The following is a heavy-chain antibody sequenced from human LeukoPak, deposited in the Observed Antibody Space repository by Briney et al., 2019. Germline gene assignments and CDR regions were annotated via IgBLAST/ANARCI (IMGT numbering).Heavy chain of an antibody. CDR1: GGTFSSYT. Sequence: SVKVSFKASGGTFSSYTISWVRQAPGQGLEWMGRIIPILGIANYAQKFQGRVTITADKSTSTAYMELSSLRSEDTAVYYCARETRYSGSYEVYWGQGTLVTVSS. CDR3: ARETRYSGSYEVY. J-gene: IGHJ4*02. D-gene: IGHD1-26*01. V-gene: IGHV1-69*04. CDR2: IIPILGIA.